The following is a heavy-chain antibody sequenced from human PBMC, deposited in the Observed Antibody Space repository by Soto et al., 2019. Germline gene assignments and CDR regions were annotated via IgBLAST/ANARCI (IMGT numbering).Heavy chain of an antibody. CDR2: IYSGGST. Sequence: GGSLRLSCAASGFTFSSYGMHWVRQAPGKGLEWVSVIYSGGSTYYADSVKGRFTISRHNSKNTLYLQMNSLRAEDTAVYYCAKDIAFMTTVTTSGTFDYWGQGTLVTVSS. CDR1: GFTFSSYG. CDR3: AKDIAFMTTVTTSGTFDY. J-gene: IGHJ4*02. D-gene: IGHD4-17*01. V-gene: IGHV3-53*04.